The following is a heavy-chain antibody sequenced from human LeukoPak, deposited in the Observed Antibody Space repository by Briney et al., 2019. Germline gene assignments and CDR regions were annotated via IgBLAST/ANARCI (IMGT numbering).Heavy chain of an antibody. CDR1: GYTFTTYS. J-gene: IGHJ4*02. CDR3: ARDGYCSSTSCYCDY. Sequence: ASAKVSCKASGYTFTTYSISWVRQAPGQGLEWMGWISTYNGNTKYPQKLQDRVIMTTDTSTSTVYMELSSLRSEDTAVYYCARDGYCSSTSCYCDYWGQGTLVTVSS. CDR2: ISTYNGNT. V-gene: IGHV1-18*01. D-gene: IGHD2-2*03.